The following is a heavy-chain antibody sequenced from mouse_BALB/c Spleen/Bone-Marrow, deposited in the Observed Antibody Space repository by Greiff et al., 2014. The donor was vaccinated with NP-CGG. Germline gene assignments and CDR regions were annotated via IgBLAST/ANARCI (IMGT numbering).Heavy chain of an antibody. V-gene: IGHV5-9*02. CDR1: GFAFSSYD. Sequence: EVQLVESGGGLVKPGGSLKLTCAASGFAFSSYDMSWVRQTPEKRLEWVGTISSGGSYTYYPDSVKGRFTISRDNARNTLYLQMSSLRSEDTALYYCARRWLLPYAMDYWGQGTSVTVSS. J-gene: IGHJ4*01. D-gene: IGHD2-3*01. CDR3: ARRWLLPYAMDY. CDR2: ISSGGSYT.